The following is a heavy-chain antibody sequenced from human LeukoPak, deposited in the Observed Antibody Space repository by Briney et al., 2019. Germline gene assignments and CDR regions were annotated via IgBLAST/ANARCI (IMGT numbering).Heavy chain of an antibody. CDR3: ARVLRASIDY. CDR2: IYSGGST. V-gene: IGHV3-53*01. Sequence: GGSLRLSCAASGFTVSSNYMSWVRRAPGKGLEWVSVIYSGGSTYYADSVKGRFTISRDNSKNTLYLQMNSLRAEDTAVYYCARVLRASIDYWGQGTLVTVSS. J-gene: IGHJ4*02. CDR1: GFTVSSNY. D-gene: IGHD1-26*01.